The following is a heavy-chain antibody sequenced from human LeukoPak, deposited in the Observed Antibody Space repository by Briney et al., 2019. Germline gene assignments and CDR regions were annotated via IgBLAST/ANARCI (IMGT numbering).Heavy chain of an antibody. J-gene: IGHJ4*02. V-gene: IGHV3-7*01. CDR3: ARGRGYSYGFFV. CDR1: GFTFTNFW. D-gene: IGHD5-18*01. CDR2: IKQDGSEI. Sequence: GGSLRLSCAASGFTFTNFWMSWVRQAPGKGLEWVANIKQDGSEIYYVDSVKGRFTISRDSAKNSLYLQMDSLRGEDTALYYCARGRGYSYGFFVWGQGTLVTVSS.